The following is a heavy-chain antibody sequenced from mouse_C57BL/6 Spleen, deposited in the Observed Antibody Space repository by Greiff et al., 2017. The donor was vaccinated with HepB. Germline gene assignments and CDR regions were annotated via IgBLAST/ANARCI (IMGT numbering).Heavy chain of an antibody. CDR2: IDPSDSET. V-gene: IGHV1-52*01. Sequence: VQLQQPGAELVRPGSSVKLSCKASGYTFTSYWLHWVKQRPIQGLEWIGNIDPSDSETHYNQKFKDKATLTVDKSSSTAYMQLSSLTSEDSAVYYCARGLYDGYYVSYWGQGTTLTVSS. CDR3: ARGLYDGYYVSY. D-gene: IGHD2-3*01. J-gene: IGHJ2*01. CDR1: GYTFTSYW.